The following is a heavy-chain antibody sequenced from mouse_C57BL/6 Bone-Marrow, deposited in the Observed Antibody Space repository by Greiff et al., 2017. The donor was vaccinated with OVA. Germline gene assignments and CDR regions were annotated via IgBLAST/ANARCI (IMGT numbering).Heavy chain of an antibody. Sequence: QVQLQQPGAELVRPGTSVKLSCKASGYTFTSYWMHWVKQRPGQGLEWIGVIDPSDSYTNYNQKFKGKATLTVDTSSSTAYMQLSSLTSEDSAVYCCERRTGTNWGQGTTLTVSS. J-gene: IGHJ2*01. CDR2: IDPSDSYT. D-gene: IGHD4-1*01. CDR3: ERRTGTN. CDR1: GYTFTSYW. V-gene: IGHV1-59*01.